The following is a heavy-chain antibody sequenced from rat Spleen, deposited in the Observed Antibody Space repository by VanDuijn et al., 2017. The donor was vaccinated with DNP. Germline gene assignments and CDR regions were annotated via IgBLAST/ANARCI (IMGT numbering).Heavy chain of an antibody. D-gene: IGHD1-4*01. V-gene: IGHV2S75*01. CDR2: IWGDGNT. CDR3: ARSGFDY. Sequence: QVQLKESGPVLVQASETLSLTCTVSGFSLTNYGVIWVRQSPGKGLEWVGIIWGDGNTEYNSALKSRLSINRDTSKSQVFLKMNKLQAEDTAMYFWARSGFDYWGQGVMVTVSS. J-gene: IGHJ2*01. CDR1: GFSLTNYG.